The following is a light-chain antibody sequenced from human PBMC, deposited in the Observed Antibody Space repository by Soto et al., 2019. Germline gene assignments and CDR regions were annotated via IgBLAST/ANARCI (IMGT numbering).Light chain of an antibody. CDR1: QSVSNSY. CDR3: QQYGNSRWT. V-gene: IGKV3-20*01. Sequence: EIVLTQSPGTLSLSPGERATLSCRASQSVSNSYLDWYQQKPGQAPRLLIYGASSRATGIPDRFSGSGSGTDFTLTISRLEPEDFAVYYCQQYGNSRWTFGQGTKVEI. J-gene: IGKJ1*01. CDR2: GAS.